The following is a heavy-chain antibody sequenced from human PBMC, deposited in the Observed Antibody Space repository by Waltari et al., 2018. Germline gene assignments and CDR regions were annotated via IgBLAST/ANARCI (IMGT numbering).Heavy chain of an antibody. V-gene: IGHV1-2*02. D-gene: IGHD6-6*01. Sequence: QVLLVQSGAEVKKPGASVKVSCKASGYIFTNYYLHWVRQAPGQGPEWMGWGNPDTGNANYARNFRGRVTMTWDTTINTAFMDLSGLKSDDTAVYYCARDRTTMAARPGDYWGQGTLVTVSS. CDR3: ARDRTTMAARPGDY. CDR1: GYIFTNYY. J-gene: IGHJ4*02. CDR2: GNPDTGNA.